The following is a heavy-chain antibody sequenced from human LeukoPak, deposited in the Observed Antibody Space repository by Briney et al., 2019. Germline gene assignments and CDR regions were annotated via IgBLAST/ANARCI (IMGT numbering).Heavy chain of an antibody. D-gene: IGHD7-27*01. Sequence: ASVKVSCKASGYTFTGYYMHWVRQAPGQGLEWMGWINPNSGGTNYAQKFRGRVTMTRDTSISTAYMELSRLRSDDTAVYYCARVGETGDWGAFDIWGQGTMVTVSS. J-gene: IGHJ3*02. CDR3: ARVGETGDWGAFDI. V-gene: IGHV1-2*02. CDR1: GYTFTGYY. CDR2: INPNSGGT.